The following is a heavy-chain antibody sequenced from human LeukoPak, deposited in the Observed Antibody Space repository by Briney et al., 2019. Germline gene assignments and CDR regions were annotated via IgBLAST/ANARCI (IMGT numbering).Heavy chain of an antibody. J-gene: IGHJ6*02. CDR1: GLTFGNYG. CDR2: IGGGGYTT. D-gene: IGHD6-25*01. V-gene: IGHV3-23*01. CDR3: ARVQTSANYFGMDV. Sequence: GGSLRLSCVASGLTFGNYGMNWVRQAPGKGLEWVSSIGGGGYTTYYADSVRGRFTISRDNSKNSMYLQMNSLRAEDTAVYYCARVQTSANYFGMDVWGQGTTVTVSS.